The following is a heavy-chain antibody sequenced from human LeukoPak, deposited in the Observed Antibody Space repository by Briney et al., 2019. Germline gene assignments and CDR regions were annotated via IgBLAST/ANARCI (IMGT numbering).Heavy chain of an antibody. D-gene: IGHD3-22*01. CDR1: GGSFSGYY. J-gene: IGHJ4*02. V-gene: IGHV4-34*01. Sequence: SETLSLTCAVYGGSFSGYYWSWIRQPPGKGLEWIGEINHSGSTNYNPSLKSRVTISVDTSKNQFSLKLSSVTAADTAVYYCARGPPIYGIVVVIRPAGDRFGYWGQGTLVTVSS. CDR3: ARGPPIYGIVVVIRPAGDRFGY. CDR2: INHSGST.